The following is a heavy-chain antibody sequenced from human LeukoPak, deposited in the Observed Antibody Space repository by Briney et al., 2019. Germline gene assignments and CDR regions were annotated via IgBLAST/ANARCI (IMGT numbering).Heavy chain of an antibody. CDR3: AKDTRSGGSCYDH. V-gene: IGHV3-20*04. CDR1: GFTFDDYG. CDR2: INWNSGSI. J-gene: IGHJ4*02. Sequence: GGSLRLSCAASGFTFDDYGMSWVRQAPGKGLEWVSGINWNSGSIGYADSVKGRFTISRDNAKNSLYLQMNSLRAEDTALYYCAKDTRSGGSCYDHWGQGTLVTVSS. D-gene: IGHD2-15*01.